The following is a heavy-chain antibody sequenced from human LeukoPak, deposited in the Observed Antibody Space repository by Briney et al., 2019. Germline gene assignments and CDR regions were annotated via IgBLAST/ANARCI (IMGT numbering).Heavy chain of an antibody. CDR2: ISGSGDTT. J-gene: IGHJ4*02. CDR1: GFTFRSYA. Sequence: GGSLRLSCAASGFTFRSYAMSWVRQAPGKGLEWVSAISGSGDTTYYADSVKGRFPISRDNSKNTLYLQMNSLRPEDTAVYYCAKVGARGCSSSTCFIYWGQGTLVTVSS. V-gene: IGHV3-23*01. CDR3: AKVGARGCSSSTCFIY. D-gene: IGHD2-2*01.